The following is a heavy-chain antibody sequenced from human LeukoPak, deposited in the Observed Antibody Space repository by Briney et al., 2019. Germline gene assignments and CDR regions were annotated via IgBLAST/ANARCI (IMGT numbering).Heavy chain of an antibody. Sequence: PGGSLRLSCAASGLTFSNYVMSWVRQAPGKGLEWVSAISGSGGSTYYADSVKGRFTISRDNSKNMQYLQMNSLRADDTAVYYCAKRYYDKSASYYDWRDLDYWGQGTLVTVSS. CDR3: AKRYYDKSASYYDWRDLDY. V-gene: IGHV3-23*01. CDR1: GLTFSNYV. CDR2: ISGSGGST. D-gene: IGHD3-16*01. J-gene: IGHJ4*02.